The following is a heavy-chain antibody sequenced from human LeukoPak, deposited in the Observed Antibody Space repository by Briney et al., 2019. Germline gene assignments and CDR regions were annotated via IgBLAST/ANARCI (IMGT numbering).Heavy chain of an antibody. J-gene: IGHJ4*02. CDR1: GFTFSSYS. CDR2: ISSSSSTI. V-gene: IGHV3-48*01. D-gene: IGHD4-17*01. Sequence: PGGSLRLSCAASGFTFSSYSMNWVRQAPGKGLEWVSYISSSSSTIYCADSVKGRFTISRDNAKNSLYLQMNSLRAEDTAVYYCANSWGYDVGDYGVSDYWGQGTLVTVSS. CDR3: ANSWGYDVGDYGVSDY.